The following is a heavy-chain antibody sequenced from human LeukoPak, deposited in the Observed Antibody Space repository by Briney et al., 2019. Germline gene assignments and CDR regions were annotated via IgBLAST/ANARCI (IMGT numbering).Heavy chain of an antibody. J-gene: IGHJ4*02. D-gene: IGHD2-15*01. CDR3: ANHLEYCSTGSCSFFDY. CDR2: IKEDGTET. V-gene: IGHV3-7*03. Sequence: GGSLRLSCAASGFMFSSNWMSWVRLAPGKGLEWVANIKEDGTETYYVDSVKGRFTISRDNAKNSLYLQMNSLRVEDTAVYYCANHLEYCSTGSCSFFDYWGQGTLVTVSS. CDR1: GFMFSSNW.